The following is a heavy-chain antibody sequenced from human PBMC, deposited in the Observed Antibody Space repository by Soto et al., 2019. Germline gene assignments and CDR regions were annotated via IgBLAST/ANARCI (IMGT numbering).Heavy chain of an antibody. Sequence: QLHLVQSGAEVKKPGSSLKVSCKASGGTFSNSGISWVRQAPGQGLEWMGGIIPILTTPNYAQKFHGRVTIVADETTTTVYMQLSSLKSEDTAVYYCATSVGIAPTGEDGMDVWGQGTSVTVSS. CDR2: IIPILTTP. D-gene: IGHD2-8*02. J-gene: IGHJ6*02. V-gene: IGHV1-69*01. CDR3: ATSVGIAPTGEDGMDV. CDR1: GGTFSNSG.